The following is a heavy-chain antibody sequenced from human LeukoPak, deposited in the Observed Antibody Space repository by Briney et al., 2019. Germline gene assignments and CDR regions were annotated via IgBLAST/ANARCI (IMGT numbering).Heavy chain of an antibody. V-gene: IGHV4-34*01. J-gene: IGHJ6*03. Sequence: PSETLSLTCAVYGGSFSGYYWSRIRQPPGKGLEWIGEINHSGSTNYNPSLKSRVTISVDTSKNQFSLKLSSVTAADTAVYYCAREVDTAPLGYYYYYMDVWGKGTTVTVSS. CDR3: AREVDTAPLGYYYYYMDV. D-gene: IGHD5-18*01. CDR1: GGSFSGYY. CDR2: INHSGST.